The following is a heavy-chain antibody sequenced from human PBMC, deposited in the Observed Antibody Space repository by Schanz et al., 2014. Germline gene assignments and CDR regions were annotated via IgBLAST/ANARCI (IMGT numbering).Heavy chain of an antibody. V-gene: IGHV3-15*01. CDR3: TTAHYSSNYETLDY. J-gene: IGHJ4*02. CDR1: GFTMRNEW. D-gene: IGHD6-13*01. Sequence: EVQLVESGGGLVKPGGSLRLSCAASGFTMRNEWMSWVRQAPGKGLEWVARIKSRIHGGTTDYAAPVKGRFTISRDDSXXXVYLQMDSLKTXXXXLYYCTTAHYSSNYETLDYWGQGTLVTVSS. CDR2: IKSRIHGGTT.